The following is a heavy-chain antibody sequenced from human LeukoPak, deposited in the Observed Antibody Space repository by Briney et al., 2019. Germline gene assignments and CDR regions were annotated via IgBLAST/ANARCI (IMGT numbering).Heavy chain of an antibody. D-gene: IGHD3-10*01. CDR2: IYDSGAA. CDR3: ARGGVAAKYYFDF. J-gene: IGHJ4*02. CDR1: GGSISPLY. Sequence: SETLSLTCTVSGGSISPLYWGWIRQPPGKGLEFIGYIYDSGAANYNPSLKSRVSLSVDTPENQFSLKLSSVTAADTAVYYCARGGVAAKYYFDFWGQGTLVTVSS. V-gene: IGHV4-59*11.